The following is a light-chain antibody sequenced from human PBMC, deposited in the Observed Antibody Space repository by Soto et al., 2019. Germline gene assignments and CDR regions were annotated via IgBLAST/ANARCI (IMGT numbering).Light chain of an antibody. CDR3: QQYSTLPHT. CDR2: GVS. J-gene: IGKJ2*01. CDR1: QRVSNSF. Sequence: ESVLTQSPGTLSLSPGERATLSCRASQRVSNSFFALYQQKPGQAPRILIYGVSCRRTGIQDRFSGSGSGSNFTLTISRLEPEDFVVYYCQQYSTLPHTFGKGTKLEVK. V-gene: IGKV3-20*01.